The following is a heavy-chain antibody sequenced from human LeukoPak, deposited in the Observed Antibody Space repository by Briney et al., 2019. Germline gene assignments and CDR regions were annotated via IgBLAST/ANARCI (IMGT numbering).Heavy chain of an antibody. CDR1: GYSFTSYD. J-gene: IGHJ6*03. V-gene: IGHV1-8*01. CDR3: ARGPDAYGSGSYPNYYYYYYMDV. Sequence: ASVKVSCKASGYSFTSYDINWVRQATGQGLEWMGWMNPNSGNTGYAQKFQGRVTMTRNTSISTAYMELSSLRSEDTAVYYCARGPDAYGSGSYPNYYYYYYMDVWGKGTTVTVSS. CDR2: MNPNSGNT. D-gene: IGHD3-10*01.